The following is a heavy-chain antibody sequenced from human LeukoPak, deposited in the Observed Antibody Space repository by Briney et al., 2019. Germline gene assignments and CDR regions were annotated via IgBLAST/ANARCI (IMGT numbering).Heavy chain of an antibody. CDR2: ISYDGSNK. V-gene: IGHV3-30*18. Sequence: PGGSLRLSCAASGFTFSSYGMHWVRQAPGKGLEWVAVISYDGSNKYYADSVKGRFTISRDNSKNTLYLQMNSLRAEDTAVYYCAKCGTYSNSLYFDYWGQGTLVTVSS. CDR3: AKCGTYSNSLYFDY. CDR1: GFTFSSYG. J-gene: IGHJ4*02. D-gene: IGHD4-11*01.